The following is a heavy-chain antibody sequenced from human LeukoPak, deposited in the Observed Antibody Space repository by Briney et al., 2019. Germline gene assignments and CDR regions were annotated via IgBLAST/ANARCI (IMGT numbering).Heavy chain of an antibody. CDR1: GGSISSYY. J-gene: IGHJ4*02. D-gene: IGHD3-10*01. Sequence: SETLSLTCTVSGGSISSYYWSWIRQPPGKGLEWIGYIYYSGSTNYNPSLKSRVTISVDTSRNQFSLKLSSVTAADTAVYYCARGPPDYYGSGSNSGDDYWGQGTLVTVFS. V-gene: IGHV4-59*12. CDR3: ARGPPDYYGSGSNSGDDY. CDR2: IYYSGST.